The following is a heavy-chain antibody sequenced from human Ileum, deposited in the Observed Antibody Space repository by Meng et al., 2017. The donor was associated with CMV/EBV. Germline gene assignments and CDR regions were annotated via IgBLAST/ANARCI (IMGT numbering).Heavy chain of an antibody. Sequence: FTFSIYAMSWVRQAPGKALEWVSLISGTGDNTYYADSVKGRFTISRDNSENMLYLQVNSLRAEDTALYYCAKVTIPVAGAGGYHFDYWGQGILVTVSS. J-gene: IGHJ4*02. CDR3: AKVTIPVAGAGGYHFDY. CDR1: FTFSIYA. V-gene: IGHV3-23*01. D-gene: IGHD6-13*01. CDR2: ISGTGDNT.